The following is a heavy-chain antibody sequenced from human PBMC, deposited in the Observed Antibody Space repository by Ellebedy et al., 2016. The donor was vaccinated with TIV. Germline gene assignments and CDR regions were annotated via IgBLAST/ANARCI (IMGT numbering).Heavy chain of an antibody. J-gene: IGHJ3*02. CDR2: LNTYNGNT. CDR1: GYTFATYG. Sequence: AASVKVSCKTSGYTFATYGVTWAQQAPGQGLEWMGWLNTYNGNTNYARNLQGRVTMITDTSTGTAYMELRSLRSDDTAVYYCARTLQGDSFDIWGQGTMVTVSS. V-gene: IGHV1-18*01. CDR3: ARTLQGDSFDI.